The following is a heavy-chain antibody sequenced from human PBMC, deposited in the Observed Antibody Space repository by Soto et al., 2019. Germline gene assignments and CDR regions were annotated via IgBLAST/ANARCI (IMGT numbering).Heavy chain of an antibody. CDR2: IYYSGST. CDR1: SGSISSGVYY. V-gene: IGHV4-31*03. Sequence: QVQLQESGPGLVKPSQTLSLTCTVSSGSISSGVYYWSWFRQHPGKGLEWIGYIYYSGSTYYNPSLMSRVTISVDTSKNQFSLKLSSVTAADTAVYYCARDNYRGDRRQDAFDIWGQGTMVTVSS. CDR3: ARDNYRGDRRQDAFDI. D-gene: IGHD4-17*01. J-gene: IGHJ3*02.